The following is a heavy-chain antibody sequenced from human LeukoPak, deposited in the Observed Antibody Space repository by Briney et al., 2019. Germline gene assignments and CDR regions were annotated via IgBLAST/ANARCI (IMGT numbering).Heavy chain of an antibody. J-gene: IGHJ4*02. CDR1: GFTFSSYW. Sequence: GGSLRLSCAASGFTFSSYWMSWVRQAPGKGLEWVANIKQDGSETYYVDSVKGRFTISRDNAKNSVYLQMNSLRVEDTAVYYCARDLGSYCGDDCYLRKDGFDYWGQGTLVTVSS. CDR2: IKQDGSET. V-gene: IGHV3-7*01. CDR3: ARDLGSYCGDDCYLRKDGFDY. D-gene: IGHD2-21*02.